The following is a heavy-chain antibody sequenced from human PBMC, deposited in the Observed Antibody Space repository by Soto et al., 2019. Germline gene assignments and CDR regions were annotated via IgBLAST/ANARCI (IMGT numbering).Heavy chain of an antibody. V-gene: IGHV4-30-2*02. CDR3: TRGGNAYKDGH. Sequence: SETLSLTCAVSGGSISSGGYSWSWLRQPPGKGLEWIGYIFHSGSTYYNPSLKSRVTMSVDASKNQFSLKLTSVNAADTAVYYCTRGGNAYKDGHWGQGTLVTVSS. CDR2: IFHSGST. D-gene: IGHD1-1*01. J-gene: IGHJ4*02. CDR1: GGSISSGGYS.